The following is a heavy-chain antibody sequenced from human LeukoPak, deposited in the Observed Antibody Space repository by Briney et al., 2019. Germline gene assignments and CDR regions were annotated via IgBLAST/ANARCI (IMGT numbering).Heavy chain of an antibody. J-gene: IGHJ4*02. CDR2: INEDGSEK. Sequence: GGSLRLSCEASGFTFSDFWMTWVRQAPGKGLEWVANINEDGSEKYYVDSVKGQFTIARDNAKNSVSLQMNSLRAEDTAVYYCARDHDDWKPLDYWGQGTLVTVSS. CDR1: GFTFSDFW. CDR3: ARDHDDWKPLDY. V-gene: IGHV3-7*03. D-gene: IGHD1-1*01.